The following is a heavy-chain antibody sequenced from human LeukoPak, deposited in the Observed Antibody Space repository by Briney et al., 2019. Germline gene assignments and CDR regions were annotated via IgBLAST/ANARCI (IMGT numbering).Heavy chain of an antibody. CDR3: ASRGNPIDY. J-gene: IGHJ4*02. V-gene: IGHV5-10-1*01. CDR1: GYSFTSYW. CDR2: IDPSDSYT. Sequence: GESLKISCQGSGYSFTSYWISWVRQMPGKGLEWMGRIDPSDSYTKYSPSFQGHVTISADKSISTAYLQWSSLKASDTAMYYCASRGNPIDYWGQGTLVTVSS. D-gene: IGHD3-16*01.